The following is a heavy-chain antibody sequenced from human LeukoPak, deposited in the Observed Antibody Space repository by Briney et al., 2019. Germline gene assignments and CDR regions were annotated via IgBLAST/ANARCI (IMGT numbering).Heavy chain of an antibody. CDR3: AKGAYDYIEIAYFDY. V-gene: IGHV3-48*04. Sequence: GGSLRLSCAASGFTFSDYSMNWVRQAPGKGLEWVSCISGRTTAVYYADSVKGRVTISRDNAKNSLYLQMNSLRAEDTAVYYCAKGAYDYIEIAYFDYWGQGSLVTVSS. CDR2: ISGRTTAV. J-gene: IGHJ4*02. D-gene: IGHD5-12*01. CDR1: GFTFSDYS.